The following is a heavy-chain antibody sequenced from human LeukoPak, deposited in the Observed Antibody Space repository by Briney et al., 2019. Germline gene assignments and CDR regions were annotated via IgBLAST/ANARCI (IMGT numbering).Heavy chain of an antibody. CDR2: INAGNGKT. CDR1: GYTFSDYA. D-gene: IGHD1-26*01. V-gene: IGHV1-3*01. CDR3: ARDVGRYGMDV. J-gene: IGHJ6*02. Sequence: GASVNVSCKASGYTFSDYAMHWVRQAPGQRLEWMGWINAGNGKTKYSQKFQGRVTITRDTSATTAYMELSSLRSEDTAVYYCARDVGRYGMDVWGQGTTVTVSS.